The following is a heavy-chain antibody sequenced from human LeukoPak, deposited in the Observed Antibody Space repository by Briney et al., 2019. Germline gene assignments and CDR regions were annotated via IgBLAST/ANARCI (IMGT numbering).Heavy chain of an antibody. V-gene: IGHV1-2*02. CDR3: ARLFGIAAAGPDY. CDR1: GYTFTGYY. CDR2: INPNSGGT. D-gene: IGHD6-13*01. Sequence: GASVKVSCKASGYTFTGYYMHWVRQAPGQGLEWMGWINPNSGGTNYAQKFQGRVTMTRDTSISTAYIELSRLRSDDTAVYYCARLFGIAAAGPDYWGQGTLVTVSS. J-gene: IGHJ4*02.